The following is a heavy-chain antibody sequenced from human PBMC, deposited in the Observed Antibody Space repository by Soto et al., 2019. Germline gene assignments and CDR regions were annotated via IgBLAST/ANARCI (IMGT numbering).Heavy chain of an antibody. CDR2: IYYSGST. Sequence: QLQLQESGPGLVKPSETLSLTCTVSGGSISSSSYYWGWIRQPPGKGLEWIGSIYYSGSTYYNPSLKSRVTISVDTSNNQFSLKRSSVTAADTAVYYCARPIHDYGDYYFDYWGQGTLVTVSS. V-gene: IGHV4-39*01. CDR1: GGSISSSSYY. J-gene: IGHJ4*02. D-gene: IGHD4-17*01. CDR3: ARPIHDYGDYYFDY.